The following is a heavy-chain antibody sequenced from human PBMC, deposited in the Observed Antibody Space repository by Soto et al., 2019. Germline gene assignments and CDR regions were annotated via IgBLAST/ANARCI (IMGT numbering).Heavy chain of an antibody. D-gene: IGHD3-22*01. V-gene: IGHV4-31*03. J-gene: IGHJ4*02. CDR2: IYYSGST. Sequence: NPSETLSLTCTVSGGSISSGGYYWSWIRQHPGKGLEWIGYIYYSGSTYYNPSLKSRVTISVDTSKNQFSLKLSSVTAADTAVYYCARDNDSSGYDHFDYWGQGTLVTVSS. CDR3: ARDNDSSGYDHFDY. CDR1: GGSISSGGYY.